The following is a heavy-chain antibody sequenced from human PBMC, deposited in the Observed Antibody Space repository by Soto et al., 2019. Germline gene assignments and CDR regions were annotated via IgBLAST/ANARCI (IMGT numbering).Heavy chain of an antibody. CDR1: GGTFSSYA. CDR3: ASDYCSGGSCYESPWSYYYGMNV. V-gene: IGHV1-69*13. CDR2: IIPIFGTA. D-gene: IGHD2-15*01. J-gene: IGHJ6*02. Sequence: SVKVSCKASGGTFSSYAISWVRQAPGQGLEWMGGIIPIFGTANYAQKFQGRVTITADESTSTAYMELSSLRSEDTAVYYCASDYCSGGSCYESPWSYYYGMNVWGQGTTVTVSS.